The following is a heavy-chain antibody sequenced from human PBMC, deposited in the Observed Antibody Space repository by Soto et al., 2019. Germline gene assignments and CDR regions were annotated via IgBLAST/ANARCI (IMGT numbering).Heavy chain of an antibody. CDR2: IIPIFGTA. Sequence: ASVKVSCKASGGTFSSYAISWVRQAPGQGLEWMGGIIPIFGTANYAQKFQGRVTITADESTSTAYMELSSLRSEDTAVYYCATDYYDSSGYYYWFDPWGQGTLVTVSS. J-gene: IGHJ5*02. CDR3: ATDYYDSSGYYYWFDP. D-gene: IGHD3-22*01. CDR1: GGTFSSYA. V-gene: IGHV1-69*13.